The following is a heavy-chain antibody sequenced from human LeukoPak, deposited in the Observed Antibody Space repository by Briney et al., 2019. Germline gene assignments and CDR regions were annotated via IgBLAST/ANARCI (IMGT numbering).Heavy chain of an antibody. CDR2: ISAYNGNT. D-gene: IGHD2-8*01. CDR1: GGTFSSYA. V-gene: IGHV1-18*01. Sequence: GASVKVSCKASGGTFSSYAISWVRQAPGQGLEWMGWISAYNGNTNYAQKLQGRVTMTTDTSTSTAYMELRSLRSDDTAVYYCARGRVDIVLKDQGYYYMDVWGKGTTVIVSS. CDR3: ARGRVDIVLKDQGYYYMDV. J-gene: IGHJ6*03.